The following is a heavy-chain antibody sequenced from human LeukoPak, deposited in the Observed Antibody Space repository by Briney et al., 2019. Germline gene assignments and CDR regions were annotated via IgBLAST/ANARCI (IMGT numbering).Heavy chain of an antibody. J-gene: IGHJ4*02. V-gene: IGHV1-2*02. D-gene: IGHD6-13*01. CDR3: ARGPPRGTAAGPDF. Sequence: GASVQVSCMASGYTFPDYYMHWVRQARGQGLEWMGWINPNSGGTNYAQKFQGGVTVTRDTSISTAFMDLSSLRSDDTAVFYCARGPPRGTAAGPDFWGQGTLVTVSS. CDR2: INPNSGGT. CDR1: GYTFPDYY.